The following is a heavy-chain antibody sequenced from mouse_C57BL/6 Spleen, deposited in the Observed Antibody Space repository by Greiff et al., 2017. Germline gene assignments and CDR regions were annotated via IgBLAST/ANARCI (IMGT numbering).Heavy chain of an antibody. Sequence: EVKVEESGGGLVQPGGSMKLSCVASGFTFSNYWMNWVRQSPEKGLEWVAQIRLKSDNYATHYAESVKGRLTISRDDSKSSVYLQMNNLRAEDTGIYYCLLGYFDYWCQGTTLAVSS. CDR2: IRLKSDNYAT. J-gene: IGHJ2*01. CDR3: LLGYFDY. D-gene: IGHD4-1*01. CDR1: GFTFSNYW. V-gene: IGHV6-3*01.